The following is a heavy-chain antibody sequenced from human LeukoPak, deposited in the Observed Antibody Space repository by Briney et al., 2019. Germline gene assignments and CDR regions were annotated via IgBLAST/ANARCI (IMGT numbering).Heavy chain of an antibody. CDR2: ISGSGGTT. D-gene: IGHD6-19*01. CDR1: RFTFQTHA. V-gene: IGHV3-23*01. J-gene: IGHJ4*02. CDR3: AKESGVAVAGTPAY. Sequence: PGGSLGLSCAASRFTFQTHAMNWLRQAPGKGLEWVSAISGSGGTTFYADSVKGRFTISRDNSENTLYLQMNSLRDEDTAIYYCAKESGVAVAGTPAYWGQGTLVTVSS.